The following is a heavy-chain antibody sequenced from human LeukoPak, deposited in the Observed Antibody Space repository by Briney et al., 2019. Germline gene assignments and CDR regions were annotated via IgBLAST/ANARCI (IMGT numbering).Heavy chain of an antibody. J-gene: IGHJ3*02. D-gene: IGHD2-21*02. CDR3: ARARYCGGDCPLEAFDI. Sequence: PGGCLRLSCAASGFTFSSYAMHWVRQAPGKGLEWVAVISYDGSNKYYADSVKGRFTISRDNSKNTLYLQVNSLRAEDTAVYYCARARYCGGDCPLEAFDIWGQGTMVTVSS. V-gene: IGHV3-30*04. CDR2: ISYDGSNK. CDR1: GFTFSSYA.